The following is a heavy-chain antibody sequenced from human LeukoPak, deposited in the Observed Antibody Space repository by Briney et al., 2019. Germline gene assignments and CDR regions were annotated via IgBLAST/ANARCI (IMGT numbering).Heavy chain of an antibody. V-gene: IGHV3-20*04. J-gene: IGHJ2*01. Sequence: RPGGSLRLSCAASGFTFDDYGMSWVRQAPGKGLEWVSGINWNGGSTGYADSVKGRFTISRDDAKNSLYLQMNSLRAEDTALYYCASMYGDYRSGYFDLWGRGTLVTVSS. D-gene: IGHD4-17*01. CDR2: INWNGGST. CDR1: GFTFDDYG. CDR3: ASMYGDYRSGYFDL.